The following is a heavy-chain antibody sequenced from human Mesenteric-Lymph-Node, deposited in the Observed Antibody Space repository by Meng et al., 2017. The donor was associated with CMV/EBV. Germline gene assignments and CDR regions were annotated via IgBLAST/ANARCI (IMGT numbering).Heavy chain of an antibody. CDR1: GGSISSSSYY. CDR2: IYYSGST. Sequence: SETLSLTCTVSGGSISSSSYYWGWIRQPPGKGLEWIGSIYYSGSTYYNPSLKSRVTISVDTSKNQFSLKLSSVTAADTAVYYCARALGGNYYGKFDYWGQGTLVTVSS. V-gene: IGHV4-39*07. D-gene: IGHD1-26*01. CDR3: ARALGGNYYGKFDY. J-gene: IGHJ4*02.